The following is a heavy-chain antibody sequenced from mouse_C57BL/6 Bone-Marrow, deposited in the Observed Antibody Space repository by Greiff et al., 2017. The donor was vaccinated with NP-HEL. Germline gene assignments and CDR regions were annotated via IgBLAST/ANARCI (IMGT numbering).Heavy chain of an antibody. CDR3: ARGAY. J-gene: IGHJ3*01. V-gene: IGHV1-80*01. CDR1: GYEFSNYW. CDR2: IYPGDGDT. Sequence: VKLMESGAELVKPGASVKISCKASGYEFSNYWMNWVKQRPGKGLEWIGQIYPGDGDTNYNGKFKDKATLTADKSSRTAYMQLSRLTSEDSAVYFCARGAYWGQGTLVTVSA.